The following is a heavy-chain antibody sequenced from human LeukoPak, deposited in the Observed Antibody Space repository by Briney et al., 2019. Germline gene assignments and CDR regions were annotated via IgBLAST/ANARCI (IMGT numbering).Heavy chain of an antibody. J-gene: IGHJ4*02. CDR3: ASSVPKSKIFDY. D-gene: IGHD6-19*01. V-gene: IGHV3-21*01. Sequence: GRSLRLSCVASEFTFSTYSMNWVRQAPGKGLEWVSIISPDSRSIAYEDSVEGRFTISRDNAKNSLYLQMNSLRAEDTALYYCASSVPKSKIFDYWGQGILVTVSS. CDR1: EFTFSTYS. CDR2: ISPDSRSI.